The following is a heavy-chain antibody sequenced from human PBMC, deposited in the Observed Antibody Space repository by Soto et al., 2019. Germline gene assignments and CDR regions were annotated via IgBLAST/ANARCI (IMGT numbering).Heavy chain of an antibody. J-gene: IGHJ4*02. V-gene: IGHV1-58*01. CDR3: AARSMVVFGHFDY. CDR2: IVVGSGNT. CDR1: GFTFTSSA. Sequence: QMPLVQSGPEVKKPGTSVKVSCKASGFTFTSSAVQWVRQARGQRLEWIGWIVVGSGNTNYAQKFQERVTITRDMSTSTAYMELSSLRSEDTAVYYCAARSMVVFGHFDYWGQGTLVTVSS. D-gene: IGHD2-15*01.